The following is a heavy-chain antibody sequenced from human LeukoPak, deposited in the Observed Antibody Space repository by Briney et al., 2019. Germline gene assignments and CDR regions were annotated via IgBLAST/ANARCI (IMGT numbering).Heavy chain of an antibody. CDR3: AKVRWDNSGWYYLDS. Sequence: GGSLRLSCVASGFTFSYYYMSWIRQAPGTGLEWVAYISMSGNTKYHADSVMGRFTISRDNAKNTLYLQMNSLRAKDTAVYYCAKVRWDNSGWYYLDSWGQGTLVTVSS. CDR1: GFTFSYYY. V-gene: IGHV3-11*04. CDR2: ISMSGNTK. J-gene: IGHJ4*02. D-gene: IGHD6-19*01.